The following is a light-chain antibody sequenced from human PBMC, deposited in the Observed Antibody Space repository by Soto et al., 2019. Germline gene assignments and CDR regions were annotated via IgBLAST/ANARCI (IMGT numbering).Light chain of an antibody. J-gene: IGKJ1*01. CDR1: QGISNF. CDR2: GAS. Sequence: IQMTQSPSTLSVSVGDRVTITCRASQGISNFLAWYQQKPGKVPKLLMYGASTLPSGVPSRFSGSGSGTDFTLTISSLQAEDVATYYCQNYHSAPWTFGQGTKVEIK. CDR3: QNYHSAPWT. V-gene: IGKV1-27*01.